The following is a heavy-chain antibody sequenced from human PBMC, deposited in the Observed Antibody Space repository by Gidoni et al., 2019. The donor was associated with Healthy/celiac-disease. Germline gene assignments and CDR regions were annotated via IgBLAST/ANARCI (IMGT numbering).Heavy chain of an antibody. CDR2: IYHSGST. CDR1: CGSISSSNW. CDR3: ARDAAVVPAAMRFDP. Sequence: QVPLQESGPGLVKPSGTLSLTCAVSCGSISSSNWWSWVRQPPGKGLEWIGEIYHSGSTNYNPSLKSRVTISVDKSKNQFSLKLSSVTAADTAVYYCARDAAVVPAAMRFDPWGQGTLVTVSS. V-gene: IGHV4-4*02. D-gene: IGHD2-2*01. J-gene: IGHJ5*02.